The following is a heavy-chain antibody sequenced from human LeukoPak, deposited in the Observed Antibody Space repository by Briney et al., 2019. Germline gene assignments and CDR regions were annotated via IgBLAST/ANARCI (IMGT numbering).Heavy chain of an antibody. CDR3: AREVVDTASGHSPIQDY. V-gene: IGHV1-46*01. D-gene: IGHD5-18*01. CDR2: INPSRGST. Sequence: ASVTVFCKASGYSFTSYYIHWVRQAPGQGLQCMGLINPSRGSTHYEQKFQGRVTMTGDMSASTVYMELSSLRSEDTAVYYCAREVVDTASGHSPIQDYWGQGTLVTVSS. J-gene: IGHJ4*02. CDR1: GYSFTSYY.